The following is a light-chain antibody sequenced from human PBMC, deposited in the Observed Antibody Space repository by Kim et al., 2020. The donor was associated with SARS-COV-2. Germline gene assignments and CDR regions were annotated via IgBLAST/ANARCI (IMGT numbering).Light chain of an antibody. Sequence: QSVLIQPPSASGTPGQRVTISCSGSSSNIGGNSVNWYQQVPGTAPKVLIYSNTYRPSGVPDRFSGSKSGTSASLAISGLQSEDEADYYCATWDDSLNGYVFGTRKKVTVL. J-gene: IGLJ1*01. CDR3: ATWDDSLNGYV. CDR1: SSNIGGNS. V-gene: IGLV1-44*01. CDR2: SNT.